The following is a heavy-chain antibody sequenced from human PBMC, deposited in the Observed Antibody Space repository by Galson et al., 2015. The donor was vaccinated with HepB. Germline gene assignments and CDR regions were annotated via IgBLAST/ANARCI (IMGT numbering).Heavy chain of an antibody. V-gene: IGHV3-23*01. J-gene: IGHJ4*02. CDR1: GFTFSSYA. CDR2: ISVTGGNT. CDR3: AKLTDSGWSPLDY. D-gene: IGHD6-19*01. Sequence: SLRLSCAASGFTFSSYAMTWVRQTPGKGLEWVSGISVTGGNTYDADSVKGRFTISRDNSKNALYLQMNSLRADDTAIYYCAKLTDSGWSPLDYWGQGTLVTVSS.